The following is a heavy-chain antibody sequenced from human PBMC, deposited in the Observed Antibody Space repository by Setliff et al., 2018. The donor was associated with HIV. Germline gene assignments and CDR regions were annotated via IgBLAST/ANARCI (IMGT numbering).Heavy chain of an antibody. J-gene: IGHJ4*02. Sequence: ASVMVSCKASGYTFTTYDINWVRQATGQGLEWMGWMNPNSGNTGYAQKFQGRVTMTRHTSTSTAYMQLSSLRSEDTAVYYCARVIPDYGDYYFDYWGQGTLVTVS. CDR1: GYTFTTYD. D-gene: IGHD4-17*01. CDR2: MNPNSGNT. V-gene: IGHV1-8*02. CDR3: ARVIPDYGDYYFDY.